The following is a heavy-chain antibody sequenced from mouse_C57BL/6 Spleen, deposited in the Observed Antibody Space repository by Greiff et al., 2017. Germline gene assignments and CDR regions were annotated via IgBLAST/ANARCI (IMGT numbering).Heavy chain of an antibody. Sequence: VQLQQPGAELVKPGASVKLSCKASGYTFTSYWMHWVKQRPGQGLEWIGMIHPNSGSTNYNEKFKSKATLTVDKSSSTAYMQLSSLTSEDSAVYYCAAYYSNYDWYFDGWGTGTTVTVSS. CDR2: IHPNSGST. V-gene: IGHV1-64*01. CDR3: AAYYSNYDWYFDG. CDR1: GYTFTSYW. J-gene: IGHJ1*03. D-gene: IGHD2-5*01.